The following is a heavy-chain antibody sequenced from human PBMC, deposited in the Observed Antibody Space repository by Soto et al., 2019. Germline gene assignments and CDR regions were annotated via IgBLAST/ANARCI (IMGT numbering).Heavy chain of an antibody. CDR1: GGSLSSYY. J-gene: IGHJ4*02. V-gene: IGHV4-59*01. Sequence: SETLSLTCVVSGGSLSSYYWSWIRQPPGKGLEWIGYIYYSGSTNYNPSLKSRVTISVDTSKNQFSLKLSSVTAADTAVYYCARAVTMVRGVINYFDYWGQGTLVTVSS. CDR2: IYYSGST. CDR3: ARAVTMVRGVINYFDY. D-gene: IGHD3-10*01.